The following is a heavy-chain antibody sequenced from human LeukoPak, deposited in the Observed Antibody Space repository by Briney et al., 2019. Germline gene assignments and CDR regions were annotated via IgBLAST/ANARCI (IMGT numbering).Heavy chain of an antibody. CDR2: ISGSSSTI. D-gene: IGHD3-16*01. CDR3: ARGGYYFDY. Sequence: GGSLRLSCAASGFTFSSYSMNWVRQAPGKGLEWVSYISGSSSTIYYADSVKGRFTISRDSAKNSLYLQMNSLRAEDTAVYYCARGGYYFDYWGQGTLVTVSS. J-gene: IGHJ4*02. CDR1: GFTFSSYS. V-gene: IGHV3-48*01.